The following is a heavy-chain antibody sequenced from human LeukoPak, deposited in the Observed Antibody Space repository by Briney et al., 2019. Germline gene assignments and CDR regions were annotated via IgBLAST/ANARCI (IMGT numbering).Heavy chain of an antibody. Sequence: ASVKVSCKASGGTFSSYAISWVRQAPGQGLEWMGRIIPILGIANYAQKFQGRVTITADKSTSTAYMELSSLRSEDTAVYYCARCPMYSSGWYSDYWGQGTLVTVSS. V-gene: IGHV1-69*04. CDR1: GGTFSSYA. D-gene: IGHD6-19*01. CDR3: ARCPMYSSGWYSDY. J-gene: IGHJ4*02. CDR2: IIPILGIA.